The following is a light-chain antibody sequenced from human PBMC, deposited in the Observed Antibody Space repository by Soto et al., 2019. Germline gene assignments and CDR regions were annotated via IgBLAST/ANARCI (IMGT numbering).Light chain of an antibody. CDR3: CSYAVTYYV. V-gene: IGLV2-11*01. CDR2: DVS. Sequence: QSALTQPRSVSGSPGQSVTISCTGTSSDVGGYNYVSWYQQHPGKAPKLMIYDVSKRPSGVPDRFSGSKSGNTASLTISGLQAEDEADYYCCSYAVTYYVFGTGTK. CDR1: SSDVGGYNY. J-gene: IGLJ1*01.